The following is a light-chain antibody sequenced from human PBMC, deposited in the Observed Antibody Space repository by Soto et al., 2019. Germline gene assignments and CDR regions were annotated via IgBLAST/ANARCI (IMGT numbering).Light chain of an antibody. CDR3: MQGTHWPPWT. CDR2: KVS. CDR1: QSLVYSDGNTY. J-gene: IGKJ1*01. V-gene: IGKV2-30*01. Sequence: DVVMTQSPLSLPVTLGQPASISCRSSQSLVYSDGNTYLTWFQQRPGQSPRRLIYKVSNRDSGVPDRFSGSGSVTDFTLQISRVEAEDVGVYYCMQGTHWPPWTFGQGTKVEIK.